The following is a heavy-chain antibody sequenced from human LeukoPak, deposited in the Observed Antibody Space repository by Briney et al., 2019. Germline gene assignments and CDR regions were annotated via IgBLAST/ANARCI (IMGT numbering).Heavy chain of an antibody. CDR1: GYTFTSYG. J-gene: IGHJ4*02. CDR2: INPNSGGT. Sequence: ASVKVSCKASGYTFTSYGISWVRQAPGQGLEWMGWINPNSGGTNYAQKFQGRVTMTRDTSISTAYMELSRLRSDDTAVYYCARSEPLVPAARNDYWGQGTLVTVSS. D-gene: IGHD2-2*01. V-gene: IGHV1-2*02. CDR3: ARSEPLVPAARNDY.